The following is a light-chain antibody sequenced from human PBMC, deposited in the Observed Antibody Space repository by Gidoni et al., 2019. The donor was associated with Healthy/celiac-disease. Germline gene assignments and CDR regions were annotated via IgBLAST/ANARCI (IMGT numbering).Light chain of an antibody. CDR2: WAS. CDR3: QHYYSTPYT. J-gene: IGKJ2*01. CDR1: QSVLYSSNNKNY. Sequence: DIVMTQSTDPLAVSLGERATINCKSSQSVLYSSNNKNYLAWYQQKPGQPPKLLIYWASTRESGVPGRVSGSGSGTYFTLTISSLQAEDVAVYYCQHYYSTPYTFGQGTKLEIK. V-gene: IGKV4-1*01.